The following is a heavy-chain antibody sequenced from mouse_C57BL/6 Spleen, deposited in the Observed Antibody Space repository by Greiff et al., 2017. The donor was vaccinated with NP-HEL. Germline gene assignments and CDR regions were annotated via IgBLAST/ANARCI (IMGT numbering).Heavy chain of an antibody. Sequence: EVQLVESGGGLVKPGGSLKLSCAASGFTFSSYAMSWVRQTPEKRLGWVATISDGGSYTYYPDNVKGRFTISRDNAKNNLYLQMSHLKSEDTAMYYCARGGTVVAYYCDYWGQGTTLTVSS. V-gene: IGHV5-4*01. CDR3: ARGGTVVAYYCDY. J-gene: IGHJ2*01. D-gene: IGHD1-1*01. CDR2: ISDGGSYT. CDR1: GFTFSSYA.